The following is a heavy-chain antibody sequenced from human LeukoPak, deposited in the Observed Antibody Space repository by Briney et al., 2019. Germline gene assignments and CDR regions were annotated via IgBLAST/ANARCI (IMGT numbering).Heavy chain of an antibody. CDR1: GFTFIDYY. V-gene: IGHV3-11*04. Sequence: GGSLRLSCAASGFTFIDYYMSWIRQAPGKGLEWVAYISSSGASISYADAVKGRFTISRDNTKKSVYLQMNSLRVKDTAIYYCVRDHDYGDYDYWGQGIVVTVSS. D-gene: IGHD4-17*01. CDR3: VRDHDYGDYDY. J-gene: IGHJ4*02. CDR2: ISSSGASI.